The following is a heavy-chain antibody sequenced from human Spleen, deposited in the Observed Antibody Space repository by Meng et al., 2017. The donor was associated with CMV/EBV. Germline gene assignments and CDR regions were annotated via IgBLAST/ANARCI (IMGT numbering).Heavy chain of an antibody. D-gene: IGHD2-21*02. CDR3: AREGWGLSVHDWGIFDF. Sequence: GQHKAWGAGLLKPSETLSRTSAVYGGSCSGYCWGGIRQPPGKGLEWIGEINHSGSTNYNPSLKSRVTISVDTSKNQFSLKLSSVTAADTAVYYCAREGWGLSVHDWGIFDFWGQGALVTVSS. CDR2: INHSGST. V-gene: IGHV4-34*01. CDR1: GGSCSGYC. J-gene: IGHJ4*02.